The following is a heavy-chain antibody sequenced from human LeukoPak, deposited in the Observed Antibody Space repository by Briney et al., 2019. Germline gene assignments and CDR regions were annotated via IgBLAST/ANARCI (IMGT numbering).Heavy chain of an antibody. J-gene: IGHJ4*02. CDR1: GGSISSYY. CDR3: ARLSASGYDREFDY. Sequence: SETLSLTCTVSGGSISSYYWSWIRQPAGKGLEWIGRIYTSGSTNYNPSLKSRVTMSVDTSKNQFSLKLSSVTAADTAVYYCARLSASGYDREFDYWGQGTLVTVSS. D-gene: IGHD5-12*01. CDR2: IYTSGST. V-gene: IGHV4-4*07.